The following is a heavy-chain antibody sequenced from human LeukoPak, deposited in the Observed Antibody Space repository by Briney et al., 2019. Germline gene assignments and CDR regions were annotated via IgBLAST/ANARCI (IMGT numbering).Heavy chain of an antibody. V-gene: IGHV4-59*08. CDR1: GGSISSYY. CDR2: IYYSGST. D-gene: IGHD3-22*01. CDR3: ASGGYYVFDY. Sequence: SETLSLTCTVSGGSISSYYWSWIRQPPGKGPEWIGYIYYSGSTNYNPSLKSRVTISVDTSKNQFSLKLSSVTAADTAVYYCASGGYYVFDYWGQGTLVTVSS. J-gene: IGHJ4*02.